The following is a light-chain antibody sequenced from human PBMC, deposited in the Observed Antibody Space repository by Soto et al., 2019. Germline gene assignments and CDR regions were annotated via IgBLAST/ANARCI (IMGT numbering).Light chain of an antibody. V-gene: IGKV3-15*01. Sequence: EIVMTQSPATLSVSPGERATLSCRASQSVGSNLAWYQQKPGQAPRLLIYGASTRATGIPARFSGSGSGTELPLTLSSLQSEDFSVYYCQQYNNWVRTFGQGTKVEIK. CDR3: QQYNNWVRT. CDR1: QSVGSN. J-gene: IGKJ1*01. CDR2: GAS.